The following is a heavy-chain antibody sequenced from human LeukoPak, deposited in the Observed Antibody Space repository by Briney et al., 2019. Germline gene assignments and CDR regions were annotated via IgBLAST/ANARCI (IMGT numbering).Heavy chain of an antibody. CDR3: ARMEWLLHGLFDY. CDR2: INPNSGGT. J-gene: IGHJ4*02. Sequence: ASVKVSCKASGYTFTSYGISWARQAPGQGLEWMGWINPNSGGTNYAQKFQGRVTMTRDTSISTAYMELSRLRSDDTAVYYCARMEWLLHGLFDYWGQGTLVTVSS. D-gene: IGHD3-3*01. CDR1: GYTFTSYG. V-gene: IGHV1-2*02.